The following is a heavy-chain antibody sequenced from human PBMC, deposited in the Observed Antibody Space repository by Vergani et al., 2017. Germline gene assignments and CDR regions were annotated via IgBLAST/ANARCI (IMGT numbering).Heavy chain of an antibody. CDR1: GGSFIGYY. Sequence: QVQLQQWGAGLLKPSETLSLTCAVYGGSFIGYYWSWIRQPPGKGLVWIGEINHSGSTNDNPSLKSRVTISVDTSKNQFSLKLSSVTAADTAVYYCARGAQYCSITICYTSPLDYWGQGTLVTVSS. CDR2: INHSGST. CDR3: ARGAQYCSITICYTSPLDY. D-gene: IGHD2-2*02. V-gene: IGHV4-34*01. J-gene: IGHJ4*02.